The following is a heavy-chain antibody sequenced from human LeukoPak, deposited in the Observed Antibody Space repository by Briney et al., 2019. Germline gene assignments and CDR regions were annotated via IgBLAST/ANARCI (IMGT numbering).Heavy chain of an antibody. CDR3: AREDYYDSSGYSFDY. CDR2: IYYSGST. D-gene: IGHD3-22*01. Sequence: PSETLSLTCTVSGGSISSYYWGWIRQPPGKGLEWIGYIYYSGSTNYNPSLKSRVTISVDTSKNQFSLKLSSVTAADTAVYYCAREDYYDSSGYSFDYWGQGTLVTVSS. V-gene: IGHV4-59*01. J-gene: IGHJ4*02. CDR1: GGSISSYY.